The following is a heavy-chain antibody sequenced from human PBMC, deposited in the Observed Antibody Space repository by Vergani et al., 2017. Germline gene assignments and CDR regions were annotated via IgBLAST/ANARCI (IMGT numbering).Heavy chain of an antibody. CDR1: GGTFSSYA. CDR3: AKVGVEMATMQYYFDY. D-gene: IGHD5-24*01. CDR2: IIPIFGTA. Sequence: QVQLVQSGAEVKKPGSSVKVSCKASGGTFSSYAISWVRQAPGQGLEWMGGIIPIFGTANYAQKFQGRVTITADESTSTAYMELSSLRPADTDVYYCAKVGVEMATMQYYFDYWGQGTLVTVSS. J-gene: IGHJ4*02. V-gene: IGHV1-69*01.